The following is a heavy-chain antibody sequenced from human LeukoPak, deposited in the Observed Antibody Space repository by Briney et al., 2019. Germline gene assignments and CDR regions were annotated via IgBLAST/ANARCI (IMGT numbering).Heavy chain of an antibody. CDR2: ISSSGSDI. D-gene: IGHD3-10*01. CDR1: GFIFRNYE. J-gene: IGHJ4*02. CDR3: ASDQSGVKDFDY. Sequence: PGGSLRLSCAPSGFIFRNYEMNWVRQAPGKGLEWVSFISSSGSDIYYADSVKGRFTISRDNANNSLYLQMNSLRADDSAVYYCASDQSGVKDFDYWGQGTLVTVSS. V-gene: IGHV3-48*03.